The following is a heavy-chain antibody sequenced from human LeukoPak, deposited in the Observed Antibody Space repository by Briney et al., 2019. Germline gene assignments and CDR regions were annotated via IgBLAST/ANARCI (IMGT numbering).Heavy chain of an antibody. J-gene: IGHJ6*03. D-gene: IGHD3-10*01. CDR3: ARVSYYGSGIYDYYFYMDV. Sequence: GGPLRLSCAVSGFTVSSNYMSWVRQAPGKGLEWVSVIYRGGSTYYADSVKGRFTISRDNSKNTLYLQMNSLRAEDTAVYYCARVSYYGSGIYDYYFYMDVWGKGTTVTVSS. CDR2: IYRGGST. CDR1: GFTVSSNY. V-gene: IGHV3-53*01.